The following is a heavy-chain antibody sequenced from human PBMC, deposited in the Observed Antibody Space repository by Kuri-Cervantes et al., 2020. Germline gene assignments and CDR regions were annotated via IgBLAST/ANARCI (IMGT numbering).Heavy chain of an antibody. CDR1: GFTFSNAW. CDR2: IKQDGSEK. CDR3: ARLRAHPRYYYYYMDV. Sequence: GGSLRLSCVGSGFTFSNAWLSWVRHVPGKGLEWVANIKQDGSEKYYVDSVKGRFTISRDNAKNSLYLQMNSLRAEDTAVYYCARLRAHPRYYYYYMDVWGKGTTVTVSS. V-gene: IGHV3-7*01. J-gene: IGHJ6*03.